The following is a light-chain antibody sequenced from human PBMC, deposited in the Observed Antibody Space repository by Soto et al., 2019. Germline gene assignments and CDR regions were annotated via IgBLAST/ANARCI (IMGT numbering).Light chain of an antibody. CDR2: AAS. Sequence: IGLTQYAGTLSLSRGERATVSHRASQSVSSSYLAWYQKKPGQARRLRSYAASSRATGIPARFSGSRSGTEFTLIISSLQPADFAAYYCQKYEGSPPITLCQGTRLEIK. CDR1: QSVSSSY. V-gene: IGKV3-20*01. J-gene: IGKJ5*01. CDR3: QKYEGSPPIT.